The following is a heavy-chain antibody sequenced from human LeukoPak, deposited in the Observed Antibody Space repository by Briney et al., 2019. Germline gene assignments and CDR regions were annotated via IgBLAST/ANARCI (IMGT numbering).Heavy chain of an antibody. CDR2: MQYDGTND. Sequence: PGGSLRLSCAPSGFTFSNFGMHWVRQAPGKGLEWVAFMQYDGTNDYYADSVTGRFTISRDNSKNTLYLQMNSVRAEDTAVYYCAKDPGYSDRSSYNTVRGFDYWGQGTLVTVSS. V-gene: IGHV3-30*02. CDR3: AKDPGYSDRSSYNTVRGFDY. CDR1: GFTFSNFG. J-gene: IGHJ4*02. D-gene: IGHD2-15*01.